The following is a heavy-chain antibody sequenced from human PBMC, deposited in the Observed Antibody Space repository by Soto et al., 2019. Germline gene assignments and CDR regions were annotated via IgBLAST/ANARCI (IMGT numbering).Heavy chain of an antibody. CDR1: GGIFSTYA. Sequence: QVQLVQSGAEVKKPGSSVKVSCKASGGIFSTYAISWLRQAPGQGLEWMGGIIPIFGTPNYAQRFQGRVTITADESTTTSYMELSRLKSEDTAVYYGARDRDDNGSGNYYNRIDFWGQGTLVTVSS. CDR3: ARDRDDNGSGNYYNRIDF. J-gene: IGHJ4*02. CDR2: IIPIFGTP. D-gene: IGHD3-10*01. V-gene: IGHV1-69*01.